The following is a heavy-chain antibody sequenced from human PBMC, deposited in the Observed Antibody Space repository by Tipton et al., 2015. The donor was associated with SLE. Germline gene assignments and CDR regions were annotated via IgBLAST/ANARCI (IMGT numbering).Heavy chain of an antibody. CDR2: ITSSSTYR. Sequence: SLRLSCEASGFTFNAYSMNWVRQAPGKGLEWVSYITSSSTYRYYGDSVKGRFTISRDNAKNTLYLQMNSLRAEDTAVYYCAKQVYGSGSYAYFDYWGQGTLVTVSS. D-gene: IGHD3-10*01. V-gene: IGHV3-21*05. J-gene: IGHJ4*02. CDR1: GFTFNAYS. CDR3: AKQVYGSGSYAYFDY.